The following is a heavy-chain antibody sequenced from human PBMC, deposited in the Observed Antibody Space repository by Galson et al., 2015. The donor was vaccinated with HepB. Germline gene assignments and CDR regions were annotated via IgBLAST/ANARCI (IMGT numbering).Heavy chain of an antibody. Sequence: SLRLSCAASGFTFSSYSMNWVRQAPGKGLEWVSYISSSSSTIYYADSVKGRFTISRDNAKNSLYLQMNSLRAEDTAVYYCARDGEYYDSSGYYYIEKRGFDYWGQGTLVTVSS. D-gene: IGHD3-22*01. CDR2: ISSSSSTI. CDR3: ARDGEYYDSSGYYYIEKRGFDY. CDR1: GFTFSSYS. V-gene: IGHV3-48*01. J-gene: IGHJ4*02.